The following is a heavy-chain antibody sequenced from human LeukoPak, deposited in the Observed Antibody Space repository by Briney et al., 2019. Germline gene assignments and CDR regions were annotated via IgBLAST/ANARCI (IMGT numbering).Heavy chain of an antibody. CDR1: GYTFTSYG. D-gene: IGHD3-10*01. CDR3: ARTGSGSYYNPYFDY. V-gene: IGHV1-18*01. Sequence: ASVKVSCKASGYTFTSYGISWVRQAPGQGLEWMGWISAYNGNTNYAQKLQGRVTMTTDTSTSTAYMELRSLRSDDTAVYYCARTGSGSYYNPYFDYWGQGTLVTVSP. J-gene: IGHJ4*02. CDR2: ISAYNGNT.